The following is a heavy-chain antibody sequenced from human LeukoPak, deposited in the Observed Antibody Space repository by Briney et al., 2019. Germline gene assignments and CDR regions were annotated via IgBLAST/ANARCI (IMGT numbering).Heavy chain of an antibody. CDR2: IIPIFGTA. V-gene: IGHV1-69*01. D-gene: IGHD3-10*01. CDR1: GGTFSSYA. CDR3: AKDIDGSGSYDAFDI. J-gene: IGHJ3*02. Sequence: SVKVSCKASGGTFSSYAISWVRQAPGQGLEWMGGIIPIFGTANYAQKFQGRVTITADESTSTAYMELSSLRSEDTAVYYCAKDIDGSGSYDAFDIWGQGTMVTVSS.